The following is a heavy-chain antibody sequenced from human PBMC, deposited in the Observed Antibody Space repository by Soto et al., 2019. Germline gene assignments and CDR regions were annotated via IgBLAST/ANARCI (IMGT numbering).Heavy chain of an antibody. J-gene: IGHJ5*02. V-gene: IGHV1-69*13. CDR3: ARAPGPRFENWFDP. D-gene: IGHD3-10*01. CDR2: IIPIFGTA. Sequence: ASVKVSCKASGGTFSSYAISWVRRAPGQGLECMGGIIPIFGTANYAQKFQGRVTITADESTSTAYMELSSLRSEDTAVYYCARAPGPRFENWFDPWGQGTLVTVSS. CDR1: GGTFSSYA.